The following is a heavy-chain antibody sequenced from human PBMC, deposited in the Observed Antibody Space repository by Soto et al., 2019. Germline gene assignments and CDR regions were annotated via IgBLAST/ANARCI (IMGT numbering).Heavy chain of an antibody. V-gene: IGHV3-23*01. CDR1: GFTFSNYA. CDR3: AKDQGRSWYEIDY. Sequence: EVQLLESGGGLVQPGGSLRLSCAASGFTFSNYAVTWVRQAPGKGLELVSTISGSGGSTYYADSVKGRFTISRDNSKNTLYLQMNSLRAEDTAVYYCAKDQGRSWYEIDYWGQGTLVTVSS. J-gene: IGHJ4*02. CDR2: ISGSGGST. D-gene: IGHD6-13*01.